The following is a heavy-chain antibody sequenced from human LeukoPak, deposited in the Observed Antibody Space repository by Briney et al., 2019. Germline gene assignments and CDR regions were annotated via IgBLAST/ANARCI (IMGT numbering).Heavy chain of an antibody. CDR3: AKDLGYSYGFDY. V-gene: IGHV3-33*06. CDR1: GFTFSSYG. D-gene: IGHD5-18*01. Sequence: PGGSLRLSCAASGFTFSSYGMHWVRQAPGKGLEWVAVIWYDGSNKYYADSVKGRFTISRDNSKNTLYLQMNSLGAEDTAVYYCAKDLGYSYGFDYWGQGTLVTVSS. J-gene: IGHJ4*02. CDR2: IWYDGSNK.